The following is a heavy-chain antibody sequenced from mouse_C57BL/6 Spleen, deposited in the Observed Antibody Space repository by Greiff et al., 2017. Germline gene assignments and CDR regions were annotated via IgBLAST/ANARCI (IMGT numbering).Heavy chain of an antibody. CDR1: GYTFTSYW. CDR2: IHPNSGST. CDR3: ARVGNGYDWFAY. D-gene: IGHD2-2*01. J-gene: IGHJ3*01. V-gene: IGHV1-64*01. Sequence: QVQLQQPGAELVKPGASVKLSCKASGYTFTSYWMHWVKQRPGQGLEWIGMIHPNSGSTNYNEKFKSKATLTVDKSSSTAYMQLSSLTSEDSAVYYCARVGNGYDWFAYWGQGTLVTVSA.